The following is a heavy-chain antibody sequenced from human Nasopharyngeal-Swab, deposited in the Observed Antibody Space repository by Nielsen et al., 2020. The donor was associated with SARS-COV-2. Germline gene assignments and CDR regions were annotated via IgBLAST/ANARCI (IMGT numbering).Heavy chain of an antibody. V-gene: IGHV3-48*02. CDR1: GFTFSSYS. CDR2: ISSSSSTI. D-gene: IGHD6-6*01. Sequence: GESLKISCAASGFTFSSYSMNWVRQAPGKGPEWVSYISSSSSTIYYADSVKGRFTISRDNAKNSLYLQMNSLRDEDTAVYYCARAGIAARPGIDPWGQGTLVTVSS. J-gene: IGHJ5*02. CDR3: ARAGIAARPGIDP.